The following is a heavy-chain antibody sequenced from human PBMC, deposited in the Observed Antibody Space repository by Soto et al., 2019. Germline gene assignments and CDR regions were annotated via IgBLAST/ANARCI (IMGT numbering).Heavy chain of an antibody. CDR1: GGSITSGGYY. CDR2: IYHSGNA. Sequence: QVQLLESGPGLVKPSQTLSLTCTVSGGSITSGGYYWSWIRQHPGKGLEWIGYIYHSGNAYYKPSHKSRLTMSVDASENQVSLKLSSVTAADTALYYCASLGAAMTANSGYAWHFGLWGRGTLLTVSS. CDR3: ASLGAAMTANSGYAWHFGL. J-gene: IGHJ2*01. D-gene: IGHD5-12*01. V-gene: IGHV4-31*03.